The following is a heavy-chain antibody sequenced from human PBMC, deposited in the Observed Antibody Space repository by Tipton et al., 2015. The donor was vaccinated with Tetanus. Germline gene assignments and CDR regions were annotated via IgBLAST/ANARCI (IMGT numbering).Heavy chain of an antibody. V-gene: IGHV3-33*01. Sequence: SLRLSCAASGFSFRSYGMHWVRQAPGKGLEWVAVIWYDGTNKYSADSVKGRFTISRDNGKNSVYLQMNSLRPEDTAVYYCARLGRNSLGAFDVWGQGTPVSVSS. D-gene: IGHD7-27*01. CDR1: GFSFRSYG. J-gene: IGHJ3*01. CDR2: IWYDGTNK. CDR3: ARLGRNSLGAFDV.